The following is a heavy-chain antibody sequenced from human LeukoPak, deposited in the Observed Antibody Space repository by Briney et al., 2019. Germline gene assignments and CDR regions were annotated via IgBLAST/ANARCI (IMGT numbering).Heavy chain of an antibody. Sequence: ASVKVSCKASGGTFSSYAISWVRQAPGQGLEWMGGIIPIFGTANYAQKFQGRVTITADESTSTAYMELSSLRSEDTAVYYCASTIFGVVEVWGKGTTVTVSS. CDR1: GGTFSSYA. J-gene: IGHJ6*04. CDR2: IIPIFGTA. CDR3: ASTIFGVVEV. D-gene: IGHD3-3*01. V-gene: IGHV1-69*13.